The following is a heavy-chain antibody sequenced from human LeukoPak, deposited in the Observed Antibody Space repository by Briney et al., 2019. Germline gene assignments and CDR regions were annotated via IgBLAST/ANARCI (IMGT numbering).Heavy chain of an antibody. CDR2: ISAYNGNT. V-gene: IGHV1-18*04. Sequence: ASVKVSCKASGYTFTGYYMHWVRQAPGQGLEWVGWISAYNGNTNYAQKLQGRVTMTTDTSTSTAYMELRSLRSDDTAVYYCASETYYYGSGSYYKSVYWGQGTLVTVSS. D-gene: IGHD3-10*01. J-gene: IGHJ4*02. CDR3: ASETYYYGSGSYYKSVY. CDR1: GYTFTGYY.